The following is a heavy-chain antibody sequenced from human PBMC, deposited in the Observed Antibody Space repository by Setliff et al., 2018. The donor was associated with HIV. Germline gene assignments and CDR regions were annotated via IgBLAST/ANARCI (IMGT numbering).Heavy chain of an antibody. CDR3: ARQHSSGWFNDYDYMDV. D-gene: IGHD6-19*01. CDR1: GYSFTSYW. CDR2: IYPGDSDT. Sequence: GESLKISCKGSGYSFTSYWIAWVRQMPGKGLECMGIIYPGDSDTRYSPSFQGQVTISADKSISTAYLQWSSLKASDTAMYYCARQHSSGWFNDYDYMDVWGKGTTVTVSS. V-gene: IGHV5-51*01. J-gene: IGHJ6*03.